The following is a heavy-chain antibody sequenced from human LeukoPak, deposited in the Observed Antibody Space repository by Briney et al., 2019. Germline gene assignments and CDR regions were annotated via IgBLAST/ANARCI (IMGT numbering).Heavy chain of an antibody. D-gene: IGHD2-2*01. CDR3: ARDSIFMAEGY. V-gene: IGHV3-7*01. Sequence: GGSLRLSCAASGFTFSSYWMSWVRQAPGKGLEWVANKKQDGSEKYYVDSVKGRFTISRDNAKNSLYLQMNSLRAEDTAVYYCARDSIFMAEGYWGQGTLVTVSS. J-gene: IGHJ4*02. CDR2: KKQDGSEK. CDR1: GFTFSSYW.